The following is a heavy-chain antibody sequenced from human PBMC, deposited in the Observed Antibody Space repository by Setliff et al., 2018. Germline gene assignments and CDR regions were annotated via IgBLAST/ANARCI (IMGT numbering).Heavy chain of an antibody. CDR2: ISATSNTI. CDR1: GFTFSTYR. D-gene: IGHD2-2*01. Sequence: GGSLRLSCAASGFTFSTYRMHWVRQAPGKGLAWVSYISATSNTIYYTDSVKGRFTISRDNSKNTLYLQMNSLRAEDTAVYYCARGIVVVPAALDVWGKGTTVTVSS. J-gene: IGHJ6*04. CDR3: ARGIVVVPAALDV. V-gene: IGHV3-48*01.